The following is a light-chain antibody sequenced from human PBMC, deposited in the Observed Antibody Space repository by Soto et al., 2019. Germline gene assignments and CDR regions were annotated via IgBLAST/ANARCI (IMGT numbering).Light chain of an antibody. CDR3: QQRSNWLT. CDR1: QSVSSPY. V-gene: IGKV3D-20*02. J-gene: IGKJ3*01. CDR2: GAS. Sequence: DIVLSQSPGTLSLSPGERATLSCRATQSVSSPYLAWYQQKPGQAPRLLIYGASSRATGIPDRFSGSGSGTDFTLTISSLEPEDFAVYYCQQRSNWLTFGPGTKVDIK.